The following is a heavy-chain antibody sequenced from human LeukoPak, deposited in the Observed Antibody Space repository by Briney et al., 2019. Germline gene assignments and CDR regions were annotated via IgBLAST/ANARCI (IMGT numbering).Heavy chain of an antibody. CDR2: ISGSSSYI. CDR3: AKGHADSSGYYYFDS. V-gene: IGHV3-21*01. J-gene: IGHJ4*02. D-gene: IGHD3-22*01. CDR1: GFIFSSYA. Sequence: GGSLRLSCAASGFIFSSYAMNWVRQAPGKGLEWVSSISGSSSYIYYADSLKGRFTVSRDNARNSLYLQMNSLRAEDTAVYYCAKGHADSSGYYYFDSWGQGTLVTVPS.